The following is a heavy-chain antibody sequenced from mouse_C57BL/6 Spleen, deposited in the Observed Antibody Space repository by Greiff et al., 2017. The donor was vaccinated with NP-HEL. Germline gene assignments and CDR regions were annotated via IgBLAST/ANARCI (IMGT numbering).Heavy chain of an antibody. V-gene: IGHV5-17*01. CDR1: GFTFSDYG. Sequence: EVKLMESGGGLVKPGGSLKLSCAASGFTFSDYGMHWVRQAPEKGLEWVAYISSGSSTIYYADTVKGRFTISRDNAKNTLFLQMTSLRSEDTAMYYCERTLPRDYAMDYWGQGASVTVSS. CDR3: ERTLPRDYAMDY. J-gene: IGHJ4*01. CDR2: ISSGSSTI.